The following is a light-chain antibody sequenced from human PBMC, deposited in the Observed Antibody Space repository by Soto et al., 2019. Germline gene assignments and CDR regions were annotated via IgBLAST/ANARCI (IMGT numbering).Light chain of an antibody. CDR3: QQRSNWPLT. J-gene: IGKJ4*01. V-gene: IGKV3-11*01. CDR1: QSVSTY. CDR2: DAS. Sequence: EIVLTQSPATLSLSPGERATLSCRASQSVSTYLAWYQQKPGQAPRLLMYDASNRDSGIPARFSGSGSGTDFTLTISSLESEDFAVYYCQQRSNWPLTFGGGTKVEIK.